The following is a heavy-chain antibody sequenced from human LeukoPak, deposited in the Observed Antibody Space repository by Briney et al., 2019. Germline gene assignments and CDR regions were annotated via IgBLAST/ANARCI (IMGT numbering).Heavy chain of an antibody. D-gene: IGHD3-22*01. V-gene: IGHV4-38-2*02. CDR1: GYSISSGYY. J-gene: IGHJ4*02. Sequence: PSETLSLTCTVSGYSISSGYYWGWIRQPPGKGLEWIGSIYHSGSTYYNLSLKSRVTISVDTSKNQFSLKLSSVTAADTAVYYCARQQYDSSGYYYVYWGQGTLVTVSS. CDR3: ARQQYDSSGYYYVY. CDR2: IYHSGST.